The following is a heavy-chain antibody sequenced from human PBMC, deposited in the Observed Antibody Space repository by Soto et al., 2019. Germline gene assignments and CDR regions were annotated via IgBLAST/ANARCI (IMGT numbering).Heavy chain of an antibody. V-gene: IGHV1-69*13. J-gene: IGHJ4*02. CDR2: IIPIFGTA. CDR3: ARVGPLGYCSGDSCSGYYFDC. D-gene: IGHD2-15*01. Sequence: GASVKVSCKASGCTFSSYAISCVRQAPGQGLEWMGGIIPIFGTANYAQKFQGRVTITADESTSTAYMELSSLRSEDTAVYYCARVGPLGYCSGDSCSGYYFDCWGQGTLVTVSS. CDR1: GCTFSSYA.